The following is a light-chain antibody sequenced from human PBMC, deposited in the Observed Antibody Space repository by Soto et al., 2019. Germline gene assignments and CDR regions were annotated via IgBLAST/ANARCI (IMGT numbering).Light chain of an antibody. CDR2: GAL. CDR3: QQYNNWPPT. V-gene: IGKV3-15*01. J-gene: IGKJ1*01. Sequence: EIVMTQSPATLSVSPGERATLSCRASQSVSSNLAWYQQKPGQAPRLLIYGALTRATGIPARFSGSGSGTEFNLTISSLQSEDFAVYYCQQYNNWPPTFGQGTKVEI. CDR1: QSVSSN.